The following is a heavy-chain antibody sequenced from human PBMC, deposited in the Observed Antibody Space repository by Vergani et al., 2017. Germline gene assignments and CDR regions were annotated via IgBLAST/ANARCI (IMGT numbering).Heavy chain of an antibody. CDR2: IRPKTDGETT. D-gene: IGHD2-2*01. CDR3: TTDPSRTDIVVVPAANYYYYMDV. V-gene: IGHV3-15*01. J-gene: IGHJ6*03. CDR1: GFTFSSAW. Sequence: EVQPVESGGGLVKPGGSLRLSCTTSGFTFSSAWMSWVRQAPGKGLEWVARIRPKTDGETTDYAAPVKGRFTISRDDSKNTLYLQMNSLKTEDTAVYYCTTDPSRTDIVVVPAANYYYYMDVWGKGTTVTVSS.